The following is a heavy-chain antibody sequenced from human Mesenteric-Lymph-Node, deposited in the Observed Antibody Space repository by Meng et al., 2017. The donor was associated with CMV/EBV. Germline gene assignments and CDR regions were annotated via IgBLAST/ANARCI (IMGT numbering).Heavy chain of an antibody. CDR1: GGSISSSSCY. V-gene: IGHV4-39*01. CDR3: ARQPVYGSGFDY. CDR2: IYYSGST. Sequence: CTVSGGSISSSSCYWGWIRQPPGKGLEWIGSIYYSGSTYYNPSLKSRVTISVDTSKNQFSLKLSSVTAADTAVYYCARQPVYGSGFDYWGQGTLVTVSS. J-gene: IGHJ4*02. D-gene: IGHD2-8*01.